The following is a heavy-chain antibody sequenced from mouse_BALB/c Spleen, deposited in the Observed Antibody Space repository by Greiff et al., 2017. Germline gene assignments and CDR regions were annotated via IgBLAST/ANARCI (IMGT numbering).Heavy chain of an antibody. CDR1: GYSFTGYN. CDR3: AREGRHYAMDY. J-gene: IGHJ4*01. CDR2: IDPYNGGT. Sequence: VQLQQSGPELGKPWASVKISCKASGYSFTGYNMYWVKQSHRKSLEWIGYIDPYNGGTSYNQKSKGMATLTVDKSSSTAYMHLNSLTSEDSAIYYCAREGRHYAMDYWGQGTSVTVSS. V-gene: IGHV1S135*01.